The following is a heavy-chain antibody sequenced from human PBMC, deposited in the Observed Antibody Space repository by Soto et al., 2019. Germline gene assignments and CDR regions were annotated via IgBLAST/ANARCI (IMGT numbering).Heavy chain of an antibody. CDR2: INSSCGST. Sequence: ASVQVSCKASGYTFTSYYMHWVRQAPGQGLEWMGIINSSCGSTSYAQKFQGRVTVTRDTSTSAVYMELSSLRSEDTAVYYCARIIYGSGSYYNYYYYGMEVWGQGTTVTVSS. V-gene: IGHV1-46*01. CDR1: GYTFTSYY. D-gene: IGHD3-10*01. CDR3: ARIIYGSGSYYNYYYYGMEV. J-gene: IGHJ6*02.